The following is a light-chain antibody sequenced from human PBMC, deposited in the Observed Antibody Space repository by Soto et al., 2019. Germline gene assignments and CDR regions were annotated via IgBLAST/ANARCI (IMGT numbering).Light chain of an antibody. Sequence: DIVVTQSPLSLPVTPGEPASISCRSSQSLLHSDGYNYLDWYLQKPGQSPQLLIQLGSMRASGVPDRFSGSGSGTDFTLKISRVVAEDVGVYYCIQVLQIPVTFGPGTKVDI. CDR2: LGS. CDR3: IQVLQIPVT. J-gene: IGKJ3*01. V-gene: IGKV2-28*01. CDR1: QSLLHSDGYNY.